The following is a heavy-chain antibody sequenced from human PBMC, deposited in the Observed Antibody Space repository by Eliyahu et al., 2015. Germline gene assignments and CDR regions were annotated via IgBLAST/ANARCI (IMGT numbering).Heavy chain of an antibody. D-gene: IGHD6-13*01. V-gene: IGHV3-7*01. CDR2: IKPDGGEK. CDR1: GFTFSTYW. J-gene: IGHJ4*02. CDR3: ARAGSGWYNF. Sequence: EVQLVESGGGLVQPGGSLRLSCAASGFTFSTYWMSWVRQAPGKGLEWVANIKPDGGEKNCVDSVKSRFTISRDNAKNSLYLQMNSLRDEDTAVYYCARAGSGWYNFWGQGTLVTVSS.